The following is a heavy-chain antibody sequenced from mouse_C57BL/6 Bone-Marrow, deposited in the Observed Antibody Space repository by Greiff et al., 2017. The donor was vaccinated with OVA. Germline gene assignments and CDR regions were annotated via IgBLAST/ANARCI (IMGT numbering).Heavy chain of an antibody. Sequence: VKLMESGAELVRPGASVKLSCKASGYTFTDYYINWVKQRPGQGLEWIARIYPGSGNTYYNEKFKGKATLTAEKSSSTAYMQLSSLTSEDSAVYFCARGGYGNGAYWGQGTLVTVSA. CDR3: ARGGYGNGAY. V-gene: IGHV1-76*01. CDR2: IYPGSGNT. D-gene: IGHD2-10*02. CDR1: GYTFTDYY. J-gene: IGHJ3*01.